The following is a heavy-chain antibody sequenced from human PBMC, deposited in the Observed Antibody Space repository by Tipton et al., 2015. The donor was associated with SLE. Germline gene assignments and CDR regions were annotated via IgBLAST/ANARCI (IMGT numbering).Heavy chain of an antibody. CDR2: INYSGST. CDR3: ATSLNYYDSSGPEA. V-gene: IGHV4-34*01. CDR1: GGSFSGYY. Sequence: TLSLTCAVYGGSFSGYYWSWIRQSPEKGLEWIGEINYSGSTKYNPSLKSRVTISVDASKNQFPLKMNFMTAADTAVYYCATSLNYYDSSGPEAWGQGTIVTVSS. J-gene: IGHJ3*01. D-gene: IGHD3-22*01.